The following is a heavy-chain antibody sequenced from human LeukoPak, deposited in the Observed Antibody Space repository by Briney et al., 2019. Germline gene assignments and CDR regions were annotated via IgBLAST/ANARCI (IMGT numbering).Heavy chain of an antibody. J-gene: IGHJ4*02. CDR1: GFTFSSYA. D-gene: IGHD2-15*01. Sequence: GGSLRLSCAASGFTFSSYAMSWVRQAPGRGREGVSGISGSGGSTYYADSVKRRFSVSRDNSKNTLYLQMNSLRAEDTAVYYCAKVAPGWELPYYFDYWGQGTLVTVSS. V-gene: IGHV3-23*01. CDR3: AKVAPGWELPYYFDY. CDR2: ISGSGGST.